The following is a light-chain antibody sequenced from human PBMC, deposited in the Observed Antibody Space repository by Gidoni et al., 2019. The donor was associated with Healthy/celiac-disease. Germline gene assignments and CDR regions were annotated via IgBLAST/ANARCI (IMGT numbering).Light chain of an antibody. CDR1: QSISSW. Sequence: DIQITQSPSTLSASVGDRVTITCRASQSISSWLAWYQQKPGKAPKLLIYKASSLESGVPSRFSGSGSGTEFTLTISSLQPDDFATYYCQQYNSYSEYTFXQXTKLEIK. CDR2: KAS. V-gene: IGKV1-5*03. CDR3: QQYNSYSEYT. J-gene: IGKJ2*01.